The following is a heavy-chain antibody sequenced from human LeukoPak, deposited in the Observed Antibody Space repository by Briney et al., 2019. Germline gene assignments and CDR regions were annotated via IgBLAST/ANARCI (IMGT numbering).Heavy chain of an antibody. CDR3: ARRVRGVDDSFDV. Sequence: PSETLSLTCTVSGDSLKSDSYYWSWIRQPAGKGLEWIGQIYISGSTNYNPSLKSRVTISLDTSKNQFSPKLNSVTAADTAFYYCARRVRGVDDSFDVWGQGTMVTVSS. D-gene: IGHD2-15*01. CDR1: GDSLKSDSYY. J-gene: IGHJ3*01. CDR2: IYISGST. V-gene: IGHV4-61*09.